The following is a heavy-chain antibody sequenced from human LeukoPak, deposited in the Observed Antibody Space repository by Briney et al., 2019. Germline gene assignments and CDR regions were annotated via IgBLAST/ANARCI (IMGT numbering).Heavy chain of an antibody. J-gene: IGHJ4*02. CDR2: ISSSSSYI. D-gene: IGHD4/OR15-4a*01. CDR3: ARDRGATRNFDY. CDR1: RFTFSTYT. V-gene: IGHV3-21*01. Sequence: GGSLRLSCAASRFTFSTYTMIWVRQAPGQGLGWVSSISSSSSYIYYADSVKGRFTISRDNAKNSLYLQMNSLRAEDTAVYYCARDRGATRNFDYWGQGTLVTVSS.